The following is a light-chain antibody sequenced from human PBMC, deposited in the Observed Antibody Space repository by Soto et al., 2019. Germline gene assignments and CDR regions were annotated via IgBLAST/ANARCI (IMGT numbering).Light chain of an antibody. CDR1: SSDVGAYNH. CDR3: ISYTGSSTSYV. Sequence: QSALTQPASVSGSPGQSITISCTGTSSDVGAYNHVAWYQQHPGKAPKFMIYEVSNRPSGVSNRFSGSKSGNTASLTTSGLQAEDEADYYCISYTGSSTSYVFGTGTKVTVL. CDR2: EVS. J-gene: IGLJ1*01. V-gene: IGLV2-14*01.